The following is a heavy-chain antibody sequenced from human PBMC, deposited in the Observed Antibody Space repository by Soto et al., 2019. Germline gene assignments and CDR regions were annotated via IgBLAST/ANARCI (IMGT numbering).Heavy chain of an antibody. Sequence: SVKVSCKASGGTFSSYAISWVRQAPGQGLEWMGGIIPIFGTANYAQKFQGRVTITADESTSTAYMELSSLRSEDTAVYYCARAGFETYYYYYGMDVWGQGPTVTVYS. CDR2: IIPIFGTA. CDR1: GGTFSSYA. CDR3: ARAGFETYYYYYGMDV. J-gene: IGHJ6*02. V-gene: IGHV1-69*13.